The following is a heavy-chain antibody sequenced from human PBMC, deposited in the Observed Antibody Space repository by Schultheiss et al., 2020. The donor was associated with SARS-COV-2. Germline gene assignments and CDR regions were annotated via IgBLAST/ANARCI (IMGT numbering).Heavy chain of an antibody. V-gene: IGHV3-30*04. CDR1: GFTFSSYA. CDR2: ISYDGSNK. Sequence: GGSLRLSCAASGFTFSSYAMHWVRQAPGKGLEWVAVISYDGSNKYYADSVKGRFTISRDNSKNTLYLQMNSLKTEDTAVYYCTTDDTAMALDAFDIWGQGTMVTVSS. J-gene: IGHJ3*02. D-gene: IGHD5-18*01. CDR3: TTDDTAMALDAFDI.